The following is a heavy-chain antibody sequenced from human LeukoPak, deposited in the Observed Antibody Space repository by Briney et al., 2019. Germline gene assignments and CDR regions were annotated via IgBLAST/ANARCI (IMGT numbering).Heavy chain of an antibody. CDR3: AREGLGELLKGYFDY. J-gene: IGHJ4*02. V-gene: IGHV1-46*01. Sequence: ASVKVSCKASGYTFTSYYMHWVRQPPGQGLEWMGIINPSGGSTSYAQKFQGRVTMTRDTSTSTVYMELRSLRSEDTAVYYCAREGLGELLKGYFDYWGQGTLVTVSS. D-gene: IGHD3-10*01. CDR2: INPSGGST. CDR1: GYTFTSYY.